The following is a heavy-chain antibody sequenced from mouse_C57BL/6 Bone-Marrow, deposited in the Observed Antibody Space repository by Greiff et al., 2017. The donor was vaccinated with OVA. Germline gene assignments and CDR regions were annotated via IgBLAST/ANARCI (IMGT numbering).Heavy chain of an antibody. J-gene: IGHJ1*03. CDR2: IYPGGGYT. V-gene: IGHV1-63*01. Sequence: QVQLQQSGAELVRPGPSVKMSCKASGYTFTNYWIGWAKQRPGHGLEWIGDIYPGGGYTNYNEKFKGKATLTADKSSSTAYMQFSSLTSEYSAIYYCARSPYGSSYHWYFDVWGTGTTVTVSS. CDR1: GYTFTNYW. D-gene: IGHD1-1*01. CDR3: ARSPYGSSYHWYFDV.